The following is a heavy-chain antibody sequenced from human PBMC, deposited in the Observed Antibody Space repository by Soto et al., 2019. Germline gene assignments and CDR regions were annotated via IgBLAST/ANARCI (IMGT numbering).Heavy chain of an antibody. V-gene: IGHV1-69*12. CDR3: ARSGSNLDAFDI. CDR2: IIPIFGTA. D-gene: IGHD1-26*01. CDR1: GGTYSSYA. J-gene: IGHJ3*02. Sequence: QVPLVQSGAEVKKPGSSVKVSCKASGGTYSSYAISWVRQAPGQGLEWMGGIIPIFGTANYAQKFQGRVTITADESTSTAHMELSSLRSEDTAVYYCARSGSNLDAFDIWGQGTMVTVSS.